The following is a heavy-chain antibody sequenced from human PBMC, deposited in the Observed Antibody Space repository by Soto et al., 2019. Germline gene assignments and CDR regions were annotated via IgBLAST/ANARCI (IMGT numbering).Heavy chain of an antibody. V-gene: IGHV5-10-1*01. Sequence: GESLKISCNGSGYSFTSYWISWVRQMPGKGLEWMGRIDPSDSYTNYSPSFQGHVTISADKSISTAYLQWSSLKASDTAMYYCASLVPSIADRPGLYGMDVWGKGTTVTVSS. CDR1: GYSFTSYW. CDR3: ASLVPSIADRPGLYGMDV. CDR2: IDPSDSYT. J-gene: IGHJ6*04. D-gene: IGHD6-6*01.